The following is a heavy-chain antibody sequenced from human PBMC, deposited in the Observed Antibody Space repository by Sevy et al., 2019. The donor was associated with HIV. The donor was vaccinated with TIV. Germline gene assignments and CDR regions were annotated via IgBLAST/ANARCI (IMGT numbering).Heavy chain of an antibody. Sequence: SEALSLTCIVSGGSVSSGSYYWSWIRQPPGKGLEWIGYIYYSGSTNYNPSLKSRVTISVDTSKNQFSLKLSSLTAADTAVYYCARDNPHYYGSGSYYRWFDPWGQATLVTVSS. CDR3: ARDNPHYYGSGSYYRWFDP. J-gene: IGHJ5*02. D-gene: IGHD3-10*01. CDR2: IYYSGST. CDR1: GGSVSSGSYY. V-gene: IGHV4-61*01.